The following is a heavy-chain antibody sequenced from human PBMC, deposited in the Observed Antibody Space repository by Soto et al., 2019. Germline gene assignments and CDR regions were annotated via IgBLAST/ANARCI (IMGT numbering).Heavy chain of an antibody. Sequence: PGGSLRLSCAASGFTFSSYAMSWVRQAPGKGLEWVSAISGSGGSTYYADSVKGRFTISRDNSKNTLYLQMNSLRAEDTAVYYCAKHYYDSSGYPLYDYWGQGTLVTVSS. V-gene: IGHV3-23*01. D-gene: IGHD3-22*01. CDR3: AKHYYDSSGYPLYDY. CDR1: GFTFSSYA. J-gene: IGHJ4*02. CDR2: ISGSGGST.